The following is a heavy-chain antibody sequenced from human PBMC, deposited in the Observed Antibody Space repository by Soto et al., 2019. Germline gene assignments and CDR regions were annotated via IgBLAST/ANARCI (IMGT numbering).Heavy chain of an antibody. Sequence: SETLSLTCAVYGGSFSGYYWTWIRQPPGTGLEWIGEINHSGSTNYNPSLKSRVTISVDTPKNQFSLKLTSVTAADTAVYYCARDKITGLFDYWGQGTLVTV. D-gene: IGHD2-8*02. CDR1: GGSFSGYY. CDR3: ARDKITGLFDY. V-gene: IGHV4-34*01. CDR2: INHSGST. J-gene: IGHJ4*02.